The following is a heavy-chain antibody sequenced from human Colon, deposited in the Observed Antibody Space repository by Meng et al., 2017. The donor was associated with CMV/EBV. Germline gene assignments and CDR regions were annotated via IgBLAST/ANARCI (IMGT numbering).Heavy chain of an antibody. V-gene: IGHV1-46*01. CDR1: SYS. CDR3: ARVDCGGDCYSLNRYYGMDV. Sequence: SYSIHWVRQAPGQGTEWMGKLNPGGGTTTYSEKFQGRVTMTRDPPTSTVYMELSSLTSEDSAVYYCARVDCGGDCYSLNRYYGMDVWGQGTAVTVSS. D-gene: IGHD2-21*01. CDR2: LNPGGGTT. J-gene: IGHJ6*02.